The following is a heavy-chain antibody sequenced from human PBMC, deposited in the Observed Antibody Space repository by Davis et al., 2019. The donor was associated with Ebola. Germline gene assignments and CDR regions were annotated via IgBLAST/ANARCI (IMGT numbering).Heavy chain of an antibody. CDR3: AKQPASLLCFDY. D-gene: IGHD2-2*02. V-gene: IGHV3-23*01. Sequence: PGGSLRLSCAASGFTFSNYAMSWVRQAPGKGLEWVSTITNGGRSTYFADSVKGRFAISRDNSRNTLYLQMNSLRAEETAVYFCAKQPASLLCFDYWGLGTLVTVSS. J-gene: IGHJ4*02. CDR2: ITNGGRST. CDR1: GFTFSNYA.